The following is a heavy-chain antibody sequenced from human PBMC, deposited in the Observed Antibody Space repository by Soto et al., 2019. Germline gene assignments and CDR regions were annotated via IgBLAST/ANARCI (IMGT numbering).Heavy chain of an antibody. V-gene: IGHV3-33*01. CDR3: ATFAHYGSSGEWGFDM. CDR1: GFTFSSYG. CDR2: IWSDGSDK. D-gene: IGHD3-22*01. J-gene: IGHJ3*02. Sequence: QVRLVESGGGVVQPGRSLRLSCAASGFTFSSYGMHWVRQAPGKGLEWVAIIWSDGSDKYYADSVKGRFTISRDNSKNTLNLQMNSLRAEDTAVYYCATFAHYGSSGEWGFDMWGQGTMVTVSS.